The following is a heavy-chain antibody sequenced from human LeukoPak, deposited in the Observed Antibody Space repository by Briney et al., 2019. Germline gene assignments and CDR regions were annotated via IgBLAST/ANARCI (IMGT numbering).Heavy chain of an antibody. CDR2: IRNKANGGTT. V-gene: IGHV3-49*04. J-gene: IGHJ3*02. CDR1: GFTFSDYA. Sequence: SGGSLRLSCTPSGFTFSDYAVSWVRQAPGKGREGIGFIRNKANGGTTEYAASVKGRFTISRDDSKTIAHLQMSSLKTEDTAVYYCSRFYSSGWASGAFDIWGQGTMVTVSS. D-gene: IGHD3-22*01. CDR3: SRFYSSGWASGAFDI.